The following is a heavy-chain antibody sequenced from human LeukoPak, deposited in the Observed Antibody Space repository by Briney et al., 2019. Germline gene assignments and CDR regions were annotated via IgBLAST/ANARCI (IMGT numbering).Heavy chain of an antibody. CDR1: GFTFSNYW. V-gene: IGHV3-7*01. J-gene: IGHJ4*02. D-gene: IGHD5-18*01. CDR2: IKQDGSEK. Sequence: PGGSLRLSCAASGFTFSNYWVSWVRQAPGKGLEWVANIKQDGSEKYYVDSVKGRFTISRDNAKNSLYLQMNSLRAEDTAIYYCARDQRGYSYGYDDYWGQGTLVTVSS. CDR3: ARDQRGYSYGYDDY.